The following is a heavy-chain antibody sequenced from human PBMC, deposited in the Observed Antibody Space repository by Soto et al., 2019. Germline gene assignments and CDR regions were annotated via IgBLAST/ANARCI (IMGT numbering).Heavy chain of an antibody. V-gene: IGHV1-69*01. CDR1: GGPFRRYA. Sequence: QVQLVQSGAEVRTPGSSVKVSCKASGGPFRRYAVSWVRQAPGHGLAWMVGVLPIFGTANYAQKFQGRVPITADESTSTAYMVLSSLRSEDTAVYYCATGPPYSSSSAWFAPWGQGTLVTVSS. CDR3: ATGPPYSSSSAWFAP. J-gene: IGHJ5*02. D-gene: IGHD6-6*01. CDR2: VLPIFGTA.